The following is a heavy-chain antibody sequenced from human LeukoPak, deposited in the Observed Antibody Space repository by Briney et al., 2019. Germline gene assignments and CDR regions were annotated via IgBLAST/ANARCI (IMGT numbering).Heavy chain of an antibody. CDR3: ARDRGSGSYYYMDV. V-gene: IGHV1-69*05. J-gene: IGHJ6*03. CDR2: IIPIFGTA. Sequence: SVEVSCKASGGTFSSYAISWVRQAPGQGLEWMGGIIPIFGTANYAQKFQGRVTITTDESTSTAYMELSSLRSEDTAVYYCARDRGSGSYYYMDVWGKGTTVTVSS. CDR1: GGTFSSYA. D-gene: IGHD3-10*01.